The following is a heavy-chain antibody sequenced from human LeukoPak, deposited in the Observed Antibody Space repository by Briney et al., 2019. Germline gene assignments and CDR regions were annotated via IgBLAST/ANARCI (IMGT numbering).Heavy chain of an antibody. CDR1: GYTFTTYD. CDR3: AGVAGSIDY. J-gene: IGHJ4*02. CDR2: MNPNSGYT. D-gene: IGHD6-19*01. V-gene: IGHV1-8*03. Sequence: EASVKVSCKASGYTFTTYDINWVRQATGQGLEWMGWMNPNSGYTGYAQKFQGRVTITRDTSISTAYMELSSLRSEDTAVYYCAGVAGSIDYWGQGTLVTVSS.